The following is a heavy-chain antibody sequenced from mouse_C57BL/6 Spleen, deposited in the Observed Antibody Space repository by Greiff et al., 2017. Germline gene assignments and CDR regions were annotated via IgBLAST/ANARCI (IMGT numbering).Heavy chain of an antibody. V-gene: IGHV1-69*01. CDR1: GYTFTSYW. CDR2: IDPSDSYT. D-gene: IGHD1-1*01. Sequence: VQLQQSGAELVMPGASVKLSCKASGYTFTSYWMHWVKQRPGQGLEWIGEIDPSDSYTNYNQKFKGKSTLTVDKSSSTAYMQLSSLTSEDSAVYYCARRDYYYGSSYDYWGQGTTLTVSS. CDR3: ARRDYYYGSSYDY. J-gene: IGHJ2*01.